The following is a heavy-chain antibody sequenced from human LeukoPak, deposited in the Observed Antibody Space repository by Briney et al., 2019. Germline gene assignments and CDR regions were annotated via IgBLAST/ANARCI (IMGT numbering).Heavy chain of an antibody. CDR2: IYPGDSVL. J-gene: IGHJ4*02. CDR1: GYSFTSYW. V-gene: IGHV5-51*01. D-gene: IGHD6-13*01. CDR3: ARHMTQGPVSSPIYYFDY. Sequence: GESLKISCKTSGYSFTSYWIGWVRQMPGKGLEWMGLIYPGDSVLRTNPSFQGQVTISADKSISTAYLQWNSLKAADSAVYYCARHMTQGPVSSPIYYFDYWGQGNLVSVSS.